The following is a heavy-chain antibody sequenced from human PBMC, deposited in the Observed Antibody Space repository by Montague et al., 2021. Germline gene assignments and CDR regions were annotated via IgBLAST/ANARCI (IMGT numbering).Heavy chain of an antibody. Sequence: TIYYADSVKCRFTISRDNAKNSLYLQMNSLRADDTAVYYCARVKKQLVVYYYYYMEVWGKGTTFNVSS. V-gene: IGHV3-11*01. J-gene: IGHJ6*03. D-gene: IGHD6-13*01. CDR2: TI. CDR3: ARVKKQLVVYYYYYMEV.